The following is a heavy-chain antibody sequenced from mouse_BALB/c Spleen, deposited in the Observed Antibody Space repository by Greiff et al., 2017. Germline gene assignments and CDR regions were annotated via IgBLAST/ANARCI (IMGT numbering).Heavy chain of an antibody. J-gene: IGHJ2*01. CDR3: AREGITTAHFDY. D-gene: IGHD1-2*01. CDR1: GFTFSDYY. Sequence: DVMLVESGGGLVKPGGSLKLSCAASGFTFSDYYMYWVRQTPEKRLEWVATISDGGSYTYYPDSVKGRFTISRDNAKNNLYLQMSSLKSEDTAMYYCAREGITTAHFDYWGQGTTLTVSS. CDR2: ISDGGSYT. V-gene: IGHV5-4*02.